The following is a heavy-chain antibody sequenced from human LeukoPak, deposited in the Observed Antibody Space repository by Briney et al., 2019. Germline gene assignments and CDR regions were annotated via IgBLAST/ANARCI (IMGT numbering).Heavy chain of an antibody. CDR3: ARDLITVTKGFDI. CDR2: ISYIGST. V-gene: IGHV4-59*11. D-gene: IGHD4-17*01. CDR1: ADSLSSHY. Sequence: SETLSLTCAVSADSLSSHYWSWIRQPPGKGLEWSGYISYIGSTNYNPSLKSRVTISIDTSKNQFSLKLSSVTAADTAVYYCARDLITVTKGFDIWGQGTMVSVSS. J-gene: IGHJ3*02.